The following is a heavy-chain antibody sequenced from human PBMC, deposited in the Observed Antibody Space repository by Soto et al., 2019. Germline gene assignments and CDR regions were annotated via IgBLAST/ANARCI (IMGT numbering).Heavy chain of an antibody. CDR3: ARESRGVVYYYGMDV. D-gene: IGHD3-3*01. V-gene: IGHV4-59*01. CDR2: IYYSGST. CDR1: GGSISSYY. J-gene: IGHJ6*02. Sequence: SETLSLTCTVSGGSISSYYWSWIRQPPGKGLEWIGYIYYSGSTNYNPSLKSRVTISVDTSKNQFSLKLSSVTAADTAVYYCARESRGVVYYYGMDVWGQGTTVTVSS.